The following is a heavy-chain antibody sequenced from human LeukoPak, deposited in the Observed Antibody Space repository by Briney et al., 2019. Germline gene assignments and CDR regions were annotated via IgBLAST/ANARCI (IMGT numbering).Heavy chain of an antibody. J-gene: IGHJ3*02. D-gene: IGHD1-26*01. CDR2: ISGTGGTT. Sequence: GGSLRLSCAASGFTFSNYAMTWVRQVPGKGLEWVSGISGTGGTTNYADSVKGRFTISRDNSKNTLYLQMSSLRAEDMAVYYCAATPGIVGASRYAFDIWGQGTMVTVSS. CDR1: GFTFSNYA. V-gene: IGHV3-23*01. CDR3: AATPGIVGASRYAFDI.